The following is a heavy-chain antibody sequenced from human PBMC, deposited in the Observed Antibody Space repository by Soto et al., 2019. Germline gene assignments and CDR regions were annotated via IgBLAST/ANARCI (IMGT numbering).Heavy chain of an antibody. CDR1: GGTFSSYA. D-gene: IGHD3-3*01. J-gene: IGHJ6*02. V-gene: IGHV1-69*06. CDR3: ASPTREWLPPARDYYYGMDV. Sequence: QVQLVQSGAEGKKPGSSVKFSCKASGGTFSSYAISWVRQAPGQGLEWMGGIIPIFGTANYAQKFQGRVTITADKSTSTAYMELSSLRSEDTAVYYCASPTREWLPPARDYYYGMDVWGQGTTVTVSS. CDR2: IIPIFGTA.